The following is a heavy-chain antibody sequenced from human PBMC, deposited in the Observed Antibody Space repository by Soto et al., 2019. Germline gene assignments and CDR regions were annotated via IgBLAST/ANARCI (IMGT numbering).Heavy chain of an antibody. D-gene: IGHD2-8*01. CDR3: ARERPAWCMGGMDV. CDR1: GFTFSSYG. V-gene: IGHV3-33*01. Sequence: QVQLVESGGGVVQPGRSLRLSCAASGFTFSSYGMHWVRQAPGKGLEWVAVIWYDGSNKYYADSVKGRFTISRDNSKNTLYLQMNSLRAEDTAVYYCARERPAWCMGGMDVWGQGTTVTVSS. J-gene: IGHJ6*02. CDR2: IWYDGSNK.